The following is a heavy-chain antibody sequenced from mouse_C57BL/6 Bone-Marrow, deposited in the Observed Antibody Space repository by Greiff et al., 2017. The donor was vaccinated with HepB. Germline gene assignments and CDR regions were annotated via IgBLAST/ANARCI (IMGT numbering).Heavy chain of an antibody. D-gene: IGHD2-2*01. J-gene: IGHJ1*03. CDR3: TWGVNYWYFDV. CDR2: IDPETGGT. Sequence: VQLQQSGAELVRPGASVTLSCKASGYTFTDYEMHWVKQTPVHGLEWIGAIDPETGGTAYNQKFKGKAILTADKSSSTAYMKLRSLTSEDSAVYYCTWGVNYWYFDVWGTGTTVTVSS. V-gene: IGHV1-15*01. CDR1: GYTFTDYE.